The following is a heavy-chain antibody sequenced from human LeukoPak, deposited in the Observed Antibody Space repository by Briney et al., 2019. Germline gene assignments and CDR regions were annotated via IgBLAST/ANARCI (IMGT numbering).Heavy chain of an antibody. CDR2: INTYSGNT. J-gene: IGHJ4*02. V-gene: IGHV1-18*01. CDR1: GYAFNRYG. D-gene: IGHD1-1*01. Sequence: ASVKVSCEASGYAFNRYGISWVRQAPGLGLEWLGWINTYSGNTKFAEKFQGRVTVTTDTSTSTVYLELTSLSSDDTAVYYCARDTPQHLKRFDLWGQGTLVTVSS. CDR3: ARDTPQHLKRFDL.